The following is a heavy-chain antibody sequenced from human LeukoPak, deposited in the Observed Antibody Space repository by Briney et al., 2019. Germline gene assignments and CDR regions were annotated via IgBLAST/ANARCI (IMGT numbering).Heavy chain of an antibody. Sequence: EGSLRLSCAASGLTFSSYAMSWVRQAPGKGLEWVSAISGSGGSTYYADSVKGRFTISRDNSKNTLYLQMNSLRAEDTAVYYCAKDQSPAARLLLTNLSIDYWGQGTLVTVSS. D-gene: IGHD3-10*01. V-gene: IGHV3-23*01. J-gene: IGHJ4*02. CDR2: ISGSGGST. CDR3: AKDQSPAARLLLTNLSIDY. CDR1: GLTFSSYA.